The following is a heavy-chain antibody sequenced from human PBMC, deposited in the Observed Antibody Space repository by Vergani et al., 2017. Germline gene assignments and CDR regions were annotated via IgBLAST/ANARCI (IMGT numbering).Heavy chain of an antibody. CDR1: GFTFSSYW. CDR3: AKDPRYGDYIGYFDY. V-gene: IGHV3-30*18. D-gene: IGHD4-17*01. CDR2: ISYDGSNK. Sequence: VQLVESGGGLVQPGGSLRLSCAASGFTFSSYWMSWVRQAPGKGLEWVAVISYDGSNKYYADSVKGRFTISRDNSKNTLYLQMNSLRAEDTAVYYCAKDPRYGDYIGYFDYWGQGTLVTVSS. J-gene: IGHJ4*02.